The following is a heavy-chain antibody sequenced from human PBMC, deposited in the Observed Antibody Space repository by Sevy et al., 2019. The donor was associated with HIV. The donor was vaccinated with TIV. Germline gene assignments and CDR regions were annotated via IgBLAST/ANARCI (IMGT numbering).Heavy chain of an antibody. V-gene: IGHV1-2*02. CDR2: INANSGDT. CDR3: TRSCYYYGFDY. Sequence: ASVKVSCKASGHTFTGYYIHWVRQAPGQGLEWMGWINANSGDTNYAQKFQDRVTMTIDTSISTVYMDLSRLRSDDTAVYFCTRSCYYYGFDYWGQGTLVTVSS. J-gene: IGHJ4*02. D-gene: IGHD3-22*01. CDR1: GHTFTGYY.